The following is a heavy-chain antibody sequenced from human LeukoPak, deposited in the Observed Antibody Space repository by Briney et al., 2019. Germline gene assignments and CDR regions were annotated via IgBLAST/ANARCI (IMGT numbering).Heavy chain of an antibody. V-gene: IGHV3-48*02. D-gene: IGHD4-17*01. CDR1: GFTFSAYS. CDR3: AREGYNDYGTRYFDY. CDR2: ISGGDNTI. J-gene: IGHJ4*02. Sequence: GGSLRLSCAASGFTFSAYSMNWVRQAPGKGLEWVSYISGGDNTIYYADSVKGRFTISRDNANGLLYLQMSSLGDEDTAIYYCAREGYNDYGTRYFDYWGQGTLVTVAS.